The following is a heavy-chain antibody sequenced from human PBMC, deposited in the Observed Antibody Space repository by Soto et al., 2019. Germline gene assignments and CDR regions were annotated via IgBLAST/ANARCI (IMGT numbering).Heavy chain of an antibody. CDR2: INHSGST. D-gene: IGHD3-3*01. Sequence: GTLSLTCAVYGGSFSGYYWSWIRQPPGKGLEWIGEINHSGSTNYNPSLKSRVTISVDTSKNQFSLKLSSVTAADTAVYYCARGVYDFWSGYYTGTFYWGQGTLVTVS. CDR1: GGSFSGYY. CDR3: ARGVYDFWSGYYTGTFY. J-gene: IGHJ4*02. V-gene: IGHV4-34*01.